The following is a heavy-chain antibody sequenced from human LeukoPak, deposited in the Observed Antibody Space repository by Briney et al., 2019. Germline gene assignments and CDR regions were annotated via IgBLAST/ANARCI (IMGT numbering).Heavy chain of an antibody. CDR1: GFTFSSYD. Sequence: GGSLRLSCAASGFTFSSYDMHWVRHATGKGLEWVSAIGTAGDTYYPGSVKGRFTISRENAKNSLYLQMNSLRAGDTAVYYCARGGSFDAFDIWGQGTMVTVSS. CDR3: ARGGSFDAFDI. CDR2: IGTAGDT. J-gene: IGHJ3*02. D-gene: IGHD6-19*01. V-gene: IGHV3-13*01.